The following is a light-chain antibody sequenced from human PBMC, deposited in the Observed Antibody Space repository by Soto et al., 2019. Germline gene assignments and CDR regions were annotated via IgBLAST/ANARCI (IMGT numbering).Light chain of an antibody. CDR2: AAS. CDR3: QQRTNWPPRDT. J-gene: IGKJ2*01. Sequence: DTVLTQSPATLSLSPGERATLSCRASQSVGTSLAWYQQRPGQAPRLLLSAASTRATGIPARFSGSGSGTDFTLTISSLQPEDVAVYYCQQRTNWPPRDTFGQGTKLEIQ. V-gene: IGKV3-11*01. CDR1: QSVGTS.